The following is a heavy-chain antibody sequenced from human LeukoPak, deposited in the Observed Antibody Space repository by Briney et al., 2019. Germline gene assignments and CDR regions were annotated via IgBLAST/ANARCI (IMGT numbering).Heavy chain of an antibody. J-gene: IGHJ6*02. V-gene: IGHV4-30-2*01. CDR1: GGSISSGGYS. CDR3: ARGPRLLWFGELSLPYYYGMDV. Sequence: SETLSLTCAVSGGSISSGGYSWSWIRQPPGKGLEWIGYIYHSGSTYYNPSLKSRVTISVDRSKNQFSLKLSSVTAADTAVYYCARGPRLLWFGELSLPYYYGMDVWGQGTTVTVS. D-gene: IGHD3-10*01. CDR2: IYHSGST.